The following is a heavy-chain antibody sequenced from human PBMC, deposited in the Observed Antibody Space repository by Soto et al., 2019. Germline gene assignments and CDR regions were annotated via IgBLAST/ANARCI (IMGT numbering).Heavy chain of an antibody. CDR2: VDSEGRGT. J-gene: IGHJ4*02. CDR3: GTVFEH. Sequence: EVQLVESGGGSVQPGGSLRLSCVASGITFTNYWMHWVRQVPGKGLVWVARVDSEGRGTSYADFVKGRFTISRDNAKNTLYLQQNSLRVEDTAMYYCGTVFEHWGQGIPVTVSS. CDR1: GITFTNYW. V-gene: IGHV3-74*01.